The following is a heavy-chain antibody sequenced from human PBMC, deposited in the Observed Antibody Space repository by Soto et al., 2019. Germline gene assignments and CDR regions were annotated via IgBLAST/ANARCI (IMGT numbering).Heavy chain of an antibody. V-gene: IGHV4-39*01. CDR1: GGSISSRSDY. J-gene: IGHJ4*02. CDR2: IYHSGRL. D-gene: IGHD1-26*01. Sequence: PSETLSLTCPVPGGSISSRSDYWGWIRQPPGKRLEWFRGIYHSGRLYYTPCLMSPVTISGFTSKNQFFLKLSSGTAADTAVYYCVRRVMGATTVFAYWGEGTLVTVSS. CDR3: VRRVMGATTVFAY.